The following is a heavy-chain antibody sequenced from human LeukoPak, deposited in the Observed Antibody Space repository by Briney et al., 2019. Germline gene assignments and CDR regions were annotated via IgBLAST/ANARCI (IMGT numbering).Heavy chain of an antibody. J-gene: IGHJ4*02. V-gene: IGHV3-21*01. CDR3: ASTYYYDSSGYTDY. CDR2: ISSGSSYI. D-gene: IGHD3-22*01. CDR1: GFTFSSYS. Sequence: GGSLRLSCAASGFTFSSYSMNWVRQAPGKGLEWVSSISSGSSYIYYADSVKGRFTISRDNAKNSLYLQMNSLRAEDTAVYYCASTYYYDSSGYTDYWGQGTLVTVSS.